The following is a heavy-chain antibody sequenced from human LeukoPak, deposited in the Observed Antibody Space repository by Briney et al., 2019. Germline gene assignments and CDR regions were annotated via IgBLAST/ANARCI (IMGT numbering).Heavy chain of an antibody. J-gene: IGHJ4*02. Sequence: PSETLSLTCTVSGGSISGSSYYWGWIRQPPGKGLEWIGSIYYSGSTYYNPSLKSRVTISVDTSKNQFSLKLSSVTAADTAVYYCASGGYSSSWYALDYWGQGTLVTVSS. V-gene: IGHV4-39*01. D-gene: IGHD6-13*01. CDR3: ASGGYSSSWYALDY. CDR1: GGSISGSSYY. CDR2: IYYSGST.